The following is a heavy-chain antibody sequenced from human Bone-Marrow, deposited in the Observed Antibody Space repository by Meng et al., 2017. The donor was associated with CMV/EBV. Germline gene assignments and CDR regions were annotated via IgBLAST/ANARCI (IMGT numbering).Heavy chain of an antibody. CDR3: ARDSNAFDY. D-gene: IGHD4-11*01. CDR1: GYTFTSYG. CDR2: INTYNGNT. V-gene: IGHV1-18*01. J-gene: IGHJ4*02. Sequence: ASVKVSCKASGYTFTSYGISWVRQAPGQGLEWMGWINTYNGNTNYAQMVQGRVTMTTDTSTSTAYMELRSLRSDDTAVYYCARDSNAFDYWGQGTLVTVSS.